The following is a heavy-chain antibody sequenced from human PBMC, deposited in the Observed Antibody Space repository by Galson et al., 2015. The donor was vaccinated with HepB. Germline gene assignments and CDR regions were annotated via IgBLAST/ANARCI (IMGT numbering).Heavy chain of an antibody. Sequence: SLRLSCAASGFTVSSNYMSWVRQAPGKGLEWVSVIYSGGSTYYADSVKGRFTISRDNSKNTLYLQMNSLRAEDTAVYYCRIVHSYGYVGYYMDVWGKGTTVTVSS. V-gene: IGHV3-53*01. CDR3: RIVHSYGYVGYYMDV. J-gene: IGHJ6*03. D-gene: IGHD5-18*01. CDR1: GFTVSSNY. CDR2: IYSGGST.